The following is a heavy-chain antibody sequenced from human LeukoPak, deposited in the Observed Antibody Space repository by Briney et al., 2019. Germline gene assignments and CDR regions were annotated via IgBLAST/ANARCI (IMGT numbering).Heavy chain of an antibody. D-gene: IGHD3-22*01. Sequence: SETLSLTCTVSGGSISSSSYYWGWIRQPPGKGLEWIGSIYYSGSTYYNPSLKSRVTISVDTSKNQFSLKLSSVTAADTAVYYCASPRPSSGYYYGIAFDIWGQGTMVIVSS. V-gene: IGHV4-39*01. CDR2: IYYSGST. CDR3: ASPRPSSGYYYGIAFDI. J-gene: IGHJ3*02. CDR1: GGSISSSSYY.